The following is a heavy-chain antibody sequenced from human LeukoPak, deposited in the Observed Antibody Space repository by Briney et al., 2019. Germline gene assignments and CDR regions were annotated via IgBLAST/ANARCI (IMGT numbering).Heavy chain of an antibody. D-gene: IGHD3-3*01. Sequence: GGSLRLSCVASGFPFSSYWMTWVRQAPGKGLEWVANIKQDGSKKSYVDPVKGRFTISRDNAKNSLYLQMNSLRVEDTAVYYCARDLFYSTLDYWGQGTPVTVSS. CDR1: GFPFSSYW. J-gene: IGHJ4*02. V-gene: IGHV3-7*03. CDR2: IKQDGSKK. CDR3: ARDLFYSTLDY.